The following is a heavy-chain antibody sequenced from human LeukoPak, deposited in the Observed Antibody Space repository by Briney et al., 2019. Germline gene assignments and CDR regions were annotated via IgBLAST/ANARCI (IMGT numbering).Heavy chain of an antibody. CDR2: IIPIFGTA. J-gene: IGHJ3*02. D-gene: IGHD6-13*01. CDR3: AREPLQQLGRHAFDI. V-gene: IGHV1-69*13. CDR1: GGTFSSYA. Sequence: ASVKVSCKASGGTFSSYAISWVRQAPGQGLEWMGGIIPIFGTANYAQKFQGRVTITADESTSTAYMELSSLRSEDTAVYYCAREPLQQLGRHAFDIWGQGTMVTVSS.